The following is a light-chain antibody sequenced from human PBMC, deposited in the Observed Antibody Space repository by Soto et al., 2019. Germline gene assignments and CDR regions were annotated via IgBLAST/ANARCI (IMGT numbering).Light chain of an antibody. J-gene: IGKJ1*01. V-gene: IGKV3-11*01. CDR3: LQRSNWPPWT. CDR1: QSISNY. Sequence: EIVLTQFPVTLSLSPGDRATLSCRASQSISNYLAWYQHKPGQTPRLLIYDASNRAPGIPARFSGSGSGTDFTLTISSLEPEDFAVYYCLQRSNWPPWTFGQGTKVEVK. CDR2: DAS.